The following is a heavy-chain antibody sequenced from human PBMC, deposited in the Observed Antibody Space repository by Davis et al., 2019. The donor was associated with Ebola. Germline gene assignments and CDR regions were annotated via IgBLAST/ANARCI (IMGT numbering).Heavy chain of an antibody. V-gene: IGHV1-8*01. CDR1: GYTFTSYD. D-gene: IGHD2-2*01. Sequence: ASVKVSCKASGYTFTSYDINWVRQATGQGLEWMGWMNPNSGNTGYAQKFQGRVTMTRNTSITTAYMELSSLRSEDTAVYYCARVWCSSTSCSSLNYYGMDVWGQGTTVTVSS. CDR2: MNPNSGNT. J-gene: IGHJ6*02. CDR3: ARVWCSSTSCSSLNYYGMDV.